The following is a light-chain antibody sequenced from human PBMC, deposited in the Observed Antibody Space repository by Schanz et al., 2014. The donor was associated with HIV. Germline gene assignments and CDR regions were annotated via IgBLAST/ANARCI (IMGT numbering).Light chain of an antibody. CDR2: AAS. V-gene: IGKV1-39*01. CDR1: QTIRKC. CDR3: QQSSNTPRYT. Sequence: DIQMTQSPSSLSASVGDRVTITCRASQTIRKCVSWYQKKPGKAPKLLIYAASTLRSGVPSRFSGSGSGTDFTLTISSLQPEDFATYYCQQSSNTPRYTFGQGTKLEIK. J-gene: IGKJ2*01.